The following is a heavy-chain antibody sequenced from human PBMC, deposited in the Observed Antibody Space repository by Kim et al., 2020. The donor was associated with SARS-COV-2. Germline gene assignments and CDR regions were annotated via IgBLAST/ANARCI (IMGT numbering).Heavy chain of an antibody. CDR2: INPSGGST. CDR3: ARVYCSSTSCSRRSNWFDP. D-gene: IGHD2-2*01. V-gene: IGHV1-46*01. J-gene: IGHJ5*02. CDR1: GYTFTSYY. Sequence: ASVKVSCKASGYTFTSYYMHWVRQAPGQGLEWMGIINPSGGSTSYAQKFQGRVTMTRDTSTSTVYMELSSLRSEDTAVYYCARVYCSSTSCSRRSNWFDPWGQGTLVTVSS.